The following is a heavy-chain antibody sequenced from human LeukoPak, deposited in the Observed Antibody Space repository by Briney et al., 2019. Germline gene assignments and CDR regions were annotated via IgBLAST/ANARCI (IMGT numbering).Heavy chain of an antibody. Sequence: GGSLRLSCVASGFTFSSYAMNWVRQAPGKGLEWVSAISGSGDSTNYADSVKGRFTISRDNAKNSLYLQMNSLRAEDTAVYYCAELGITMIGGVWGKGTTVTISS. CDR1: GFTFSSYA. CDR3: AELGITMIGGV. CDR2: ISGSGDST. D-gene: IGHD3-10*02. V-gene: IGHV3-23*01. J-gene: IGHJ6*04.